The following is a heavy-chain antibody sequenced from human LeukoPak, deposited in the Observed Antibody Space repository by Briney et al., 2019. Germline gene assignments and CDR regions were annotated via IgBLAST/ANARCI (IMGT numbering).Heavy chain of an antibody. D-gene: IGHD3-22*01. V-gene: IGHV3-23*01. CDR1: GFTFYMYA. CDR2: MCGTAGCT. CDR3: AKDRPNFHENSGHYYRRDGDS. Sequence: GGSLTLSCQASGFTFYMYAMSWFRQAPGKGLEWVASMCGTAGCTFYPDSVKGRFTISRDNSKNVLYLRMNSLTAEDTAIYYCAKDRPNFHENSGHYYRRDGDSWGQGTLVTVSS. J-gene: IGHJ5*01.